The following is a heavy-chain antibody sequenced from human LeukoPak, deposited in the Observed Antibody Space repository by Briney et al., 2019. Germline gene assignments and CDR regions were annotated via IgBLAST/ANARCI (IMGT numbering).Heavy chain of an antibody. J-gene: IGHJ4*02. CDR3: ARSVCSGGSCLGFDY. D-gene: IGHD2-15*01. CDR2: ISGSGGST. Sequence: GGSLRLSCAASGFTFSSYAMSWVRQAPGKGLEWVSAISGSGGSTYYADSVKGRFTISRDNSKNTLYLQMNSLRAEDTAVYYCARSVCSGGSCLGFDYWGQGTLVTVSS. CDR1: GFTFSSYA. V-gene: IGHV3-23*01.